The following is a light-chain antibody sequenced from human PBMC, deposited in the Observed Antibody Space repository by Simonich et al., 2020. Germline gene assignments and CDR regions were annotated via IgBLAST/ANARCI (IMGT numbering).Light chain of an antibody. V-gene: IGKV1-33*01. J-gene: IGKJ4*01. CDR1: QDIRNY. Sequence: DIQMTQSPSSLSASVGDRVTITCQASQDIRNYLNWYQQNPGKAPKLLIYDASNLETGVPSRFSGSGSGTDLTFTISSLQPEDIATYYCQQYDNLPTFGGGTKVEIK. CDR2: DAS. CDR3: QQYDNLPT.